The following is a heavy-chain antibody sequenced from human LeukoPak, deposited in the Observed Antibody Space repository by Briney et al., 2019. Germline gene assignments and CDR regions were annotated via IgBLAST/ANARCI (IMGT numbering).Heavy chain of an antibody. CDR2: IYYSGTT. V-gene: IGHV4-39*01. CDR3: ARPADGDYGVAPRL. D-gene: IGHD4-17*01. CDR1: GGSISSSSYY. Sequence: PSETLSLTCTVSGGSISSSSYYWGWIRQPPGKGLEWIGSIYYSGTTYYNPSLKSRVTISVDTSRNQFSLKLSSVTAADTAVYYCARPADGDYGVAPRLWGQGTLVTVSS. J-gene: IGHJ4*02.